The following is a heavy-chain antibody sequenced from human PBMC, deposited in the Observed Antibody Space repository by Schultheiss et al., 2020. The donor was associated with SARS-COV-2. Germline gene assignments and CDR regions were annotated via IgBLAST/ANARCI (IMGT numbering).Heavy chain of an antibody. CDR2: ISAYNDNT. D-gene: IGHD4-23*01. Sequence: ASVKVSCKASGYTFTSYGISWVRQAPGQGLEWMGWISAYNDNTHYAQKFRGRVTMTRNTSISTAYMELSSLRSEDTAVYYCARVAYGGDWGYYHYYMDVWGKGTTVTVSS. V-gene: IGHV1-18*01. CDR3: ARVAYGGDWGYYHYYMDV. J-gene: IGHJ6*03. CDR1: GYTFTSYG.